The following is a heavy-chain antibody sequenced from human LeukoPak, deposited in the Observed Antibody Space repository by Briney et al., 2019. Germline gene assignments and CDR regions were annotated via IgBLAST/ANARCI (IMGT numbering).Heavy chain of an antibody. V-gene: IGHV3-23*01. CDR2: ISGSGGST. Sequence: GGSLRLSCAASGFTFDDYAMHWVRQAPGKGLEWVSGISGSGGSTDYADSVKGRFTISRDNSKNTLYLQMYSLRAEDTAVYYCARGIDEWLYLNYWGQGALVTVSS. J-gene: IGHJ4*02. D-gene: IGHD3-3*01. CDR3: ARGIDEWLYLNY. CDR1: GFTFDDYA.